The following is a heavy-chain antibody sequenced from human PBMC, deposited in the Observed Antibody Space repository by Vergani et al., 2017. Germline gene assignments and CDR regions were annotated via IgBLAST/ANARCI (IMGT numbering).Heavy chain of an antibody. CDR2: INHSGST. J-gene: IGHJ5*02. CDR3: AGKGGIAARTTRFDP. V-gene: IGHV4-34*01. CDR1: GGSFSGYY. D-gene: IGHD6-6*01. Sequence: QVQLQESGPGLVKPSETLSLTCAVYGGSFSGYYWSWIRQPPGKGLEWIGEINHSGSTNYNPSLKSRVTITVATYKDQFSLKLSTVTATDTAVYYCAGKGGIAARTTRFDPWGQGTLVTVSS.